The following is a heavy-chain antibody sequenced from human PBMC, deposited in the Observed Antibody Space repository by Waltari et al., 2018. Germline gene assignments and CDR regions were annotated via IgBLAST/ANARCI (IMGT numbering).Heavy chain of an antibody. CDR1: GYTFTSYY. CDR3: ARVRKAAGTAFDI. J-gene: IGHJ3*02. Sequence: QVQLVQSGAEVKKPGASVTVSCKASGYTFTSYYMHRLRQAPGQGLEWMGIINPSGGSTSYAQKFQGRVTMTRDTSTSTVYMELSSLRSEDTAVYYCARVRKAAGTAFDIWGQGTMVTVSS. D-gene: IGHD6-13*01. CDR2: INPSGGST. V-gene: IGHV1-46*01.